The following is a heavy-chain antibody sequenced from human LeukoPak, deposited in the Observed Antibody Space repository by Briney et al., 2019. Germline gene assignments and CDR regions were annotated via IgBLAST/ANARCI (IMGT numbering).Heavy chain of an antibody. D-gene: IGHD1-26*01. CDR1: GGSISSYY. J-gene: IGHJ5*02. Sequence: SETLSLTCTVSGGSISSYYWSWIRQPPGKGLEWIGDIYYSGSTNYNPSLKSRVTISVDKSKNQISLKLSSVTAADTAVYYCARELVVGAINWFDPWGQGTLVTVSS. CDR3: ARELVVGAINWFDP. V-gene: IGHV4-59*01. CDR2: IYYSGST.